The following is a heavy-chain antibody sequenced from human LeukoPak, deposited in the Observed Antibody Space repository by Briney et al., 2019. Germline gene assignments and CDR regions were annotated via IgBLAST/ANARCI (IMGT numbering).Heavy chain of an antibody. D-gene: IGHD3-22*01. CDR3: ARVDIYYDSSGYYSSWFDP. J-gene: IGHJ5*02. Sequence: GASEKVSCKASGYTFTSYGISWVRQAPGQGLEWMGWISAYNGNTNYAQKLQGRVTMTTDTSTSTVYMELRSLRSDDTAVYYCARVDIYYDSSGYYSSWFDPWGQGTLVTVSS. CDR2: ISAYNGNT. V-gene: IGHV1-18*01. CDR1: GYTFTSYG.